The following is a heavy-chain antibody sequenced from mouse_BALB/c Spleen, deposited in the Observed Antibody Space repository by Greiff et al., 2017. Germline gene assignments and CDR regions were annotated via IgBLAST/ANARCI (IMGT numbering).Heavy chain of an antibody. CDR3: ARARMRPFDY. V-gene: IGHV14-3*02. CDR2: IDPANGNT. Sequence: VQLKQSGAELVKPGASVKLSCTASGFNIKDTYMHWVKQRPEQGLEWIGRIDPANGNTKYDPKFQGKATITADTASNTAYLQLSSLTSEDTAVYYCARARMRPFDYWGQGTTLTVSS. CDR1: GFNIKDTY. D-gene: IGHD2-10*02. J-gene: IGHJ2*01.